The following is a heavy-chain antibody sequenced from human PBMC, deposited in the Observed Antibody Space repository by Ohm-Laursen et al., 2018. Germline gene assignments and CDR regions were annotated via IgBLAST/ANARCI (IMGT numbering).Heavy chain of an antibody. CDR3: AKTHGMVRGAILHFDH. D-gene: IGHD3-10*01. V-gene: IGHV4-34*01. J-gene: IGHJ4*02. Sequence: SDTLSLACVVYGGSFSGYYWSWIRQPPGKGLEWIGEINHSGSTNYNPSLKSRVTISVDTSKNQFSLKLSSVTAADTAVYYCAKTHGMVRGAILHFDHWGQGTLVTVSS. CDR2: INHSGST. CDR1: GGSFSGYY.